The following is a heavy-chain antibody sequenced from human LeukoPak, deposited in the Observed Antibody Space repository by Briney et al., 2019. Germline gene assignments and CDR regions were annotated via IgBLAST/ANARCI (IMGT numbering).Heavy chain of an antibody. J-gene: IGHJ4*02. V-gene: IGHV3-13*01. Sequence: PGGSLRLSCAASGFTFSSYDMHWVRQATGKGLEWVSAIGTAGDTYYPGSVKGRFTISRDNSKNTLYLQMNSLRAEDTAVYYCARGSDYDFWSGYYPPFDYWGQGTLVTVSS. CDR1: GFTFSSYD. CDR2: IGTAGDT. D-gene: IGHD3-3*01. CDR3: ARGSDYDFWSGYYPPFDY.